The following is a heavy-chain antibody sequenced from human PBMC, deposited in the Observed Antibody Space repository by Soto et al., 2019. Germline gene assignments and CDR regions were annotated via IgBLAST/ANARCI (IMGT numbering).Heavy chain of an antibody. CDR1: GGSISSISYY. V-gene: IGHV4-31*03. D-gene: IGHD4-17*01. J-gene: IGHJ4*02. Sequence: SETLSLTCTVSGGSISSISYYWGWIRQPPGKGLEWIGYNYYSGSTYYNPSLKSRATISIDTSQNQFSLKLNSVTAADTAVYYCARGARGDYVGYWGQGTLVTVS. CDR3: ARGARGDYVGY. CDR2: NYYSGST.